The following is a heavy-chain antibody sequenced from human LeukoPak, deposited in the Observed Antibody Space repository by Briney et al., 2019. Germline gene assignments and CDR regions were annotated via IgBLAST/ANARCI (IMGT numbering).Heavy chain of an antibody. D-gene: IGHD2-15*01. CDR2: INHSGST. CDR1: GGSVSSGSYY. J-gene: IGHJ4*02. V-gene: IGHV4-61*01. CDR3: AASWKWSHYFDY. Sequence: KPSETLSLTCTVSGGSVSSGSYYWSWIRQPPGKGLEWIGEINHSGSTNYNPSLKSRVTISVDTSKNQFSLKLSSVTAADTAVYYCAASWKWSHYFDYWGQGTLVTVSS.